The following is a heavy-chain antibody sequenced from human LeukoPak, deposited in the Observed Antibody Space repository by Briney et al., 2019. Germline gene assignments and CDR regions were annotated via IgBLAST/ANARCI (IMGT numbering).Heavy chain of an antibody. V-gene: IGHV3-74*01. CDR2: INSDGSST. D-gene: IGHD3-10*01. J-gene: IGHJ5*02. CDR1: GFTFSSYW. CDR3: ARDWGSGDYGSGGNWFDP. Sequence: TGGSLRLSCAASGFTFSSYWMHWVRQAPGKGLVWVSRINSDGSSTSYADSVKGRFTISRDNAKNTLYLQMNSLRDEDTAVYFCARDWGSGDYGSGGNWFDPWGQGTLVTVSS.